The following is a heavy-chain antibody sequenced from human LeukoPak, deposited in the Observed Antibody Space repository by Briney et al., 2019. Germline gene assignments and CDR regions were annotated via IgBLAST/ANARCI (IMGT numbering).Heavy chain of an antibody. CDR3: ARDGGYNYGYDYYYMDV. CDR1: GGSISSGSYY. CDR2: IYTSGST. V-gene: IGHV4-61*02. J-gene: IGHJ6*03. Sequence: SQTLSLTCTVSGGSISSGSYYWSWIRQPAGKGLEWIGRIYTSGSTNYNPSLKSRATISVDTSKNQFSLKLSSVTAADTAVYYCARDGGYNYGYDYYYMDVWGKGTTVTISS. D-gene: IGHD5-18*01.